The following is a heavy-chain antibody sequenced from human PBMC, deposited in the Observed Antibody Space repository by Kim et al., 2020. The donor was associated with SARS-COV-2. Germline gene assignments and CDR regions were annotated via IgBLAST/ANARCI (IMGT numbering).Heavy chain of an antibody. V-gene: IGHV3-11*04. Sequence: GGSLRLSCAASGFTFSDYYMSWIRQAPGKGLEWVSYISSSGSTIYYADSVKGRFTISRDNAKNSLYLQMNSLRAEDTAVYYCARDRFLGFGETYNWFDPWGQGTLVTVSS. D-gene: IGHD3-10*01. CDR1: GFTFSDYY. J-gene: IGHJ5*02. CDR2: ISSSGSTI. CDR3: ARDRFLGFGETYNWFDP.